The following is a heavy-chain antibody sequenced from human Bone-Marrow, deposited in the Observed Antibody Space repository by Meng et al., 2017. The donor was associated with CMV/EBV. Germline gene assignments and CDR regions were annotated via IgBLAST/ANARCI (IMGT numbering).Heavy chain of an antibody. V-gene: IGHV4-39*07. J-gene: IGHJ4*02. Sequence: SETLSLTCTVSGGSISSSSYYWGWIRQPPGKGLEWIGSIYYSGSTYYNPSLKSRVTISVDTSKNQFSLKLSSVTAADTAVYYCARDYYDFWSGYYTYYFDYWGQGTLVTVSS. D-gene: IGHD3-3*01. CDR2: IYYSGST. CDR3: ARDYYDFWSGYYTYYFDY. CDR1: GGSISSSSYY.